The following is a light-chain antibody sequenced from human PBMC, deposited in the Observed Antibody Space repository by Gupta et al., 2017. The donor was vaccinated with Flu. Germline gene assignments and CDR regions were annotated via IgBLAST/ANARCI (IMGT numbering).Light chain of an antibody. Sequence: SSDGDSYNYNSWCQQHPDKAPHLMMFVFTKRPSAVPDPFSVSASGNTTSLTFTRLQAEYEADYYYSSYSASNNHLVFGGGTKLTVL. CDR1: SSDGDSYNY. CDR3: SSYSASNNHLV. CDR2: VFT. V-gene: IGLV2-8*01. J-gene: IGLJ2*01.